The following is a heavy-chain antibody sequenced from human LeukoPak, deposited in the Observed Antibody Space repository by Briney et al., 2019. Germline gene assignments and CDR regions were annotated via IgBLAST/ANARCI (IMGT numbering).Heavy chain of an antibody. D-gene: IGHD3-10*01. CDR1: GFTFGHNA. Sequence: PGGSLRLSCVASGFTFGHNAMAWVRQAPGKRLEWVSGISESGGSTYYADSVKGRFTSSRDNSKNTLYLQMNNLRAEDTAAYYCAKGSFWGQGTLVTVSS. J-gene: IGHJ4*02. CDR2: ISESGGST. CDR3: AKGSF. V-gene: IGHV3-23*01.